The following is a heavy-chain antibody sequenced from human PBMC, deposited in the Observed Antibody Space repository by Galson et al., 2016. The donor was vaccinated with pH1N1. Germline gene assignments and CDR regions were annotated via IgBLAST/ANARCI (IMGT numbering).Heavy chain of an antibody. CDR2: ILYDGTNE. CDR1: GFTFTSYA. V-gene: IGHV3-30*04. Sequence: SLRLSCAASGFTFTSYAMHWVRQAPGKGLEWVAVILYDGTNEYYADAVKGRFTISRDMTQSTVYLQMNSLRTEDTAVYYCARDSEDSGHEGFHWAQGTLVIVSS. J-gene: IGHJ4*02. CDR3: ARDSEDSGHEGFH. D-gene: IGHD5-12*01.